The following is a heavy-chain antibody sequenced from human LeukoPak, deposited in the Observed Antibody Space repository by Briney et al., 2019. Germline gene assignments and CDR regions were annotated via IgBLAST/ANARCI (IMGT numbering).Heavy chain of an antibody. Sequence: GASVKVSCKASGYTFTGYYIHWVRQAPGQGLEWIGYINPNSGGTNYARKFQGRVTMTRDTSISTAFMELSRLRSDDTAVYYCARHSGYGYTFDYWGQGTLVTVSS. CDR1: GYTFTGYY. CDR3: ARHSGYGYTFDY. V-gene: IGHV1-2*02. D-gene: IGHD5-12*01. CDR2: INPNSGGT. J-gene: IGHJ4*02.